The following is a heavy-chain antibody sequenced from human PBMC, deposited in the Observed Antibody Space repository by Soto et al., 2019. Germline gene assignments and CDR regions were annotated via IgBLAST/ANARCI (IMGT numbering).Heavy chain of an antibody. Sequence: GASVKVSCKASGGTFSSYAISWVRQAPGQGLEWMGGIIPIFGTANYAQKFQGRVTITADESTSTAYMELSSLRSEDTAVYYCARDISRGTSANWGLSYFDYWGQGTLVTVSS. CDR1: GGTFSSYA. CDR3: ARDISRGTSANWGLSYFDY. J-gene: IGHJ4*02. D-gene: IGHD7-27*01. V-gene: IGHV1-69*13. CDR2: IIPIFGTA.